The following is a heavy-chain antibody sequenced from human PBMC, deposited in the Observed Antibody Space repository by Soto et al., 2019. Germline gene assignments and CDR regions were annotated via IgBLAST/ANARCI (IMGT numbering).Heavy chain of an antibody. J-gene: IGHJ4*02. CDR1: GYTFTSSS. Sequence: ASVKVSCEASGYTFTSSSTSRVRQAPEQGLEWMGWISAYDGNTNYAQKLQGSVTMTTDTTTSTAYMELRSLRYEDTAVYYCARDRYYDFWSGYFAFDYWGQGTLVTVSS. CDR2: ISAYDGNT. D-gene: IGHD3-3*01. V-gene: IGHV1-18*01. CDR3: ARDRYYDFWSGYFAFDY.